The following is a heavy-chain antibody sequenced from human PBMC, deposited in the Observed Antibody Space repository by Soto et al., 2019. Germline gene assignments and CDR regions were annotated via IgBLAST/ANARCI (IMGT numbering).Heavy chain of an antibody. CDR3: ILQKGDSRPYNGMYV. CDR2: AYYRSQWYY. Sequence: SQTLSLTCALSGDSVSSNSAAWNWIRQSPSRGLEWLGRAYYRSQWYYDSAVSVRSRITVIPDTSKNQFSLQLNSVTPEDTDVYYCILQKGDSRPYNGMYVPARGTTDPVSS. CDR1: GDSVSSNSAA. D-gene: IGHD2-21*02. J-gene: IGHJ6*01. V-gene: IGHV6-1*01.